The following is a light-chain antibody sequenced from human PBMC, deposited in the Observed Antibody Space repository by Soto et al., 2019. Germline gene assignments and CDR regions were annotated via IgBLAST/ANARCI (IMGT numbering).Light chain of an antibody. CDR2: AAS. CDR3: QHLNSDPFT. J-gene: IGKJ3*01. Sequence: IQLTQSPSSLSASVGDRVSITCRASQGISSYLAWYQQKPGKAPKLLIYAASTLESRVPSRFSGSGSGTDFTLTISSLQPEDFATYYCQHLNSDPFTFGPGTQVNIK. CDR1: QGISSY. V-gene: IGKV1-9*01.